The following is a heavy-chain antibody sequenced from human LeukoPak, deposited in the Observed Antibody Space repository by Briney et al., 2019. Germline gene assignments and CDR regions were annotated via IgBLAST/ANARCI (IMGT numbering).Heavy chain of an antibody. CDR3: ARTYLAAAIAMDV. Sequence: GGSLRLSCAASGFTFSSYEMNWVRQAPGKGLEWVSYISSSGSTIYYADSVKGRFTISRDNAKNSLYLQMNSLRAEDTAVYYCARTYLAAAIAMDVWGKGTTVTVSS. D-gene: IGHD6-13*01. J-gene: IGHJ6*03. CDR2: ISSSGSTI. V-gene: IGHV3-48*03. CDR1: GFTFSSYE.